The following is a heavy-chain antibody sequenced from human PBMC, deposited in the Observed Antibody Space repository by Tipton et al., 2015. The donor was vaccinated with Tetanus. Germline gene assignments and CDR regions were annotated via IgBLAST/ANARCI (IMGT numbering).Heavy chain of an antibody. CDR2: INHSGNT. CDR1: GASFSDYY. Sequence: TLSLTCAVYGASFSDYYWSWIRQAPGKGLEWIGEINHSGNTNHNPSLKSRVTLSVDTSKNQFSLKLNSVTAADTAMYYCVTVNFRNYYHYGMDVWGQGTTVTVSS. V-gene: IGHV4-34*01. J-gene: IGHJ6*02. D-gene: IGHD1-1*01. CDR3: VTVNFRNYYHYGMDV.